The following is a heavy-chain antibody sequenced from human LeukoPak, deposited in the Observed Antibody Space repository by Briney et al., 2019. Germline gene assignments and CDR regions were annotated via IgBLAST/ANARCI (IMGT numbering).Heavy chain of an antibody. Sequence: GRSLRLSCAASGFTFSSYAMHWVRQAPGKGLEWVAVISYDGSNKYYADSVKGRFTISRDNSKNTLYLQMNSLRAEDTAVYYCARGTPDIVVVPAADYWGQGTLVTASS. V-gene: IGHV3-30-3*01. J-gene: IGHJ4*02. CDR1: GFTFSSYA. D-gene: IGHD2-2*01. CDR3: ARGTPDIVVVPAADY. CDR2: ISYDGSNK.